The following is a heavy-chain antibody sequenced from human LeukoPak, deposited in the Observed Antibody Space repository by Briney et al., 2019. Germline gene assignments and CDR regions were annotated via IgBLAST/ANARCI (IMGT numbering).Heavy chain of an antibody. D-gene: IGHD5-24*01. CDR3: ARAPVEMATITGYFYYGMDV. CDR2: INPSGGST. V-gene: IGHV1-46*01. Sequence: ASVKVSCKASEYTFSSYYIHWVRQAPGQGLAWMGIINPSGGSTSYAQRFQGRVTMTRDTSTNTVYMEVSRLRSEDTAVYYCARAPVEMATITGYFYYGMDVWGQGTTVTVSS. CDR1: EYTFSSYY. J-gene: IGHJ6*02.